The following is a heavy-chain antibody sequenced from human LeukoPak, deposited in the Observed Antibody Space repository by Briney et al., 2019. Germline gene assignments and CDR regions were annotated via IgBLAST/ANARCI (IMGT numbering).Heavy chain of an antibody. Sequence: GASVTVSCKASGGTFSSYAISWVRQAPGQGLEWMGGIIPIFGTANYAQKFQGRVTITADESTSTAYMELSSLRSEDTAVYYCARERIAAAGSDYWGQGTLVTVSS. V-gene: IGHV1-69*01. J-gene: IGHJ4*02. CDR2: IIPIFGTA. CDR1: GGTFSSYA. D-gene: IGHD6-13*01. CDR3: ARERIAAAGSDY.